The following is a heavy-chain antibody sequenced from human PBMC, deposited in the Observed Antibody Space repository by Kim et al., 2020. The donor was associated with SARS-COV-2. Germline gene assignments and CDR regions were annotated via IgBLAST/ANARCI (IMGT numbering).Heavy chain of an antibody. D-gene: IGHD3-10*01. CDR1: GFTFSSYA. CDR3: AKDQDPSSIHRGIWGGGSGSYPEDY. CDR2: ISGSGGST. Sequence: GGSLRLSCAASGFTFSSYAMSWVRQAPGKGLEWVSAISGSGGSTYYADSVKGRFTISRDNSKNTLYLQMNSLRAEDTAVYYCAKDQDPSSIHRGIWGGGSGSYPEDYWGQGTLVTVSS. V-gene: IGHV3-23*01. J-gene: IGHJ4*02.